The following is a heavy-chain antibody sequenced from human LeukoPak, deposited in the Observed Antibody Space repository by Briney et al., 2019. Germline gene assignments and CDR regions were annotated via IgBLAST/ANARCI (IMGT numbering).Heavy chain of an antibody. J-gene: IGHJ4*02. CDR1: GFTFSSYW. Sequence: GGSLRLSCAASGFTFSSYWMHWVRQAPGKGLVWVSRINSDGSSTSYADSVKGRFTISRDNAKNTLYLQMNSLRAEDTAVYYCARGERRAIYYSDYWGQGTLVTVSS. CDR3: ARGERRAIYYSDY. V-gene: IGHV3-74*01. CDR2: INSDGSST.